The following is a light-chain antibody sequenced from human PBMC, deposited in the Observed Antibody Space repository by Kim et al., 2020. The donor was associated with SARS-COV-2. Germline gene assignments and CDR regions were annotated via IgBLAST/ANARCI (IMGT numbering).Light chain of an antibody. V-gene: IGKV3-15*01. J-gene: IGKJ5*01. Sequence: SPGEIATLSCRASQSVASNLAWYQQKPGQAPRLLIHDASTRATGLPARFSGSGSGTEFTLTISSLQSEDFAVYYCQQYNNWPPITFGQGTRLEIK. CDR2: DAS. CDR1: QSVASN. CDR3: QQYNNWPPIT.